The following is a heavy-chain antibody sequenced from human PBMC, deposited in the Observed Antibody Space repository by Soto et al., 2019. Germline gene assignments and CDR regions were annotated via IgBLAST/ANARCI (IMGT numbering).Heavy chain of an antibody. CDR2: ISAYNGNT. V-gene: IGHV1-18*01. D-gene: IGHD3-22*01. Sequence: GASVKVSCKASGYTFTSYGISWVRQAPGQGLEWMGWISAYNGNTNYAQKLQGRVTMTTDTSTSTAYMELRSLRSDDTAVYYCARIITRIVEDYGMDVWGQGTTVTVSS. CDR1: GYTFTSYG. CDR3: ARIITRIVEDYGMDV. J-gene: IGHJ6*02.